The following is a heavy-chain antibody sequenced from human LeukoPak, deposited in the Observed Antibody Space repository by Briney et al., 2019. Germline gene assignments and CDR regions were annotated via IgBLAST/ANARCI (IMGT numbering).Heavy chain of an antibody. CDR1: GFTFSSYA. CDR3: AKRTPHGQWLYYFDY. CDR2: ISGSGGST. Sequence: GSLRLSCAASGFTFSSYAMSWVRQAPGKGLEWVSAISGSGGSTYYADSVKGRFTISRDNFKNTLYLQMNSLRAEDTAVYYCAKRTPHGQWLYYFDYWGQGTLVTVSS. D-gene: IGHD6-19*01. V-gene: IGHV3-23*01. J-gene: IGHJ4*02.